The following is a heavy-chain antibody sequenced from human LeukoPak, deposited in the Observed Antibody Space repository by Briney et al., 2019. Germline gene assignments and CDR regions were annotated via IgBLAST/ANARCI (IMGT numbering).Heavy chain of an antibody. CDR1: GYTFTSYG. CDR3: ARVSVVVPAAMRDAFDI. Sequence: GASVKVSCKASGYTFTSYGISWVRQAPGQGLEWLGWISAYNGNTNYAQELQGRVTMATDTSTSTAYMELRSLRSDDTAVYYCARVSVVVPAAMRDAFDIWGQGTMVTVSS. V-gene: IGHV1-18*01. D-gene: IGHD2-2*01. J-gene: IGHJ3*02. CDR2: ISAYNGNT.